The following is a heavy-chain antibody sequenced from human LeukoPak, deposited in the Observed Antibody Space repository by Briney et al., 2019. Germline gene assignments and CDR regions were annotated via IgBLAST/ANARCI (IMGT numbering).Heavy chain of an antibody. Sequence: GSLRLSCSASGFTFSSYAMHWVRQAPGKGLEYVSAISSNGGSTYYADSVKGRFTISRDNSKNTLYLQMSSLRAEDTAVYYCVKGGDELTYYFDYWGQGTLVTVSS. CDR2: ISSNGGST. J-gene: IGHJ4*02. D-gene: IGHD3-10*01. CDR1: GFTFSSYA. CDR3: VKGGDELTYYFDY. V-gene: IGHV3-64D*06.